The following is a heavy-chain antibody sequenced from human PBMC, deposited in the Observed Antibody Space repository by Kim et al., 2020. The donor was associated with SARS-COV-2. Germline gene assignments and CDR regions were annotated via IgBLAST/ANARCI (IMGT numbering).Heavy chain of an antibody. J-gene: IGHJ4*03. D-gene: IGHD6-19*01. CDR3: ASRLAVAGTRHFAI. Sequence: GGSLRLSCAASGFTFNDYYMSWVRQAPGKGLEWVANINGGGSYKYYVDSVKGRLTISRDNAKNSLYLQMNSLRLEDTGVYYCASRLAVAGTRHFAIWGHGTLVTVSS. V-gene: IGHV3-7*03. CDR2: INGGGSYK. CDR1: GFTFNDYY.